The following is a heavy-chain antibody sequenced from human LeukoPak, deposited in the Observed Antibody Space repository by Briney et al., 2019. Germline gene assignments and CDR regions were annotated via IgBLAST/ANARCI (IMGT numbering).Heavy chain of an antibody. J-gene: IGHJ3*02. V-gene: IGHV4-59*01. CDR2: IYYSGTT. CDR1: GGSISSYY. CDR3: ARMVRGVIDAFEI. Sequence: SETLSLTCTVSGGSISSYYWSWIRQPPGKGLKWIAYIYYSGTTKYNASPKSRVTMSVDTSKNQFSLKLSSVTAADTAVYYCARMVRGVIDAFEIWGQGTMVTVSS. D-gene: IGHD3-10*01.